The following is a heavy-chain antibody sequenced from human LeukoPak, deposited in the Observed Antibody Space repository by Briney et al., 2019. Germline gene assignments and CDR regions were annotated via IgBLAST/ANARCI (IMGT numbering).Heavy chain of an antibody. CDR3: ARHRDGKVGDY. V-gene: IGHV5-51*01. Sequence: GESLKISCQGSGYSFTRYWIGWVRQVPGKGLEWMGITYPSDSDTRYSPSFQGQVTISADRSISTVYLQWSSLQASDTAIYYCARHRDGKVGDYWGQGTLVTVSS. D-gene: IGHD5-24*01. CDR1: GYSFTRYW. J-gene: IGHJ4*02. CDR2: TYPSDSDT.